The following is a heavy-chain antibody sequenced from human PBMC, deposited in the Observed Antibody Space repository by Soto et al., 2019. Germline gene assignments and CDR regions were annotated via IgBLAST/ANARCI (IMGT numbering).Heavy chain of an antibody. V-gene: IGHV1-69*13. Sequence: ASVKVSCKASGGTFSSYAISWVRQAPGQGLEWMGGIIPIFSTANYAQKFQGRVTITADESTSTAYMELSSLRSEDTAVYYCARGEERVAMPSGYWGQGTLVTVSS. CDR3: ARGEERVAMPSGY. J-gene: IGHJ4*02. CDR2: IIPIFSTA. CDR1: GGTFSSYA. D-gene: IGHD2-2*01.